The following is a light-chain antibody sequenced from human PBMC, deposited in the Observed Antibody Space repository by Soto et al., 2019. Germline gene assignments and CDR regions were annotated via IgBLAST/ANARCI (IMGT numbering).Light chain of an antibody. Sequence: EIVLTQSPGTLSLSPGERATLSCRASQSVSSSYLAWYQQKPGQAPRLFIYGASSRATGIPDRCSGSGSGTDFTLTISILEPEDFAVYFCQHYGSSSWTFGQGTKVEIK. V-gene: IGKV3-20*01. CDR3: QHYGSSSWT. CDR1: QSVSSSY. J-gene: IGKJ1*01. CDR2: GAS.